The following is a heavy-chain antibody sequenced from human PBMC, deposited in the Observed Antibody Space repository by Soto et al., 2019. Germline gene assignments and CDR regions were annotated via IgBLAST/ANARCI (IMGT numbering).Heavy chain of an antibody. J-gene: IGHJ6*03. CDR1: GFTFSSYW. Sequence: GGSLRLSCAASGFTFSSYWMSWVRQAPGKGLEWVANIKQDGSEKYYVDSVKGRFTISRDNAKNSLYLQMNSLRAEDTAVYYCARASSPYYDFWSGYSPYYYYYYMDVWGRGTTVTVSS. CDR3: ARASSPYYDFWSGYSPYYYYYYMDV. V-gene: IGHV3-7*01. CDR2: IKQDGSEK. D-gene: IGHD3-3*01.